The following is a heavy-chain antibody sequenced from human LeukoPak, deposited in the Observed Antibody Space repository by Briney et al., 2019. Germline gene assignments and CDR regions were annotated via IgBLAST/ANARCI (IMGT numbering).Heavy chain of an antibody. Sequence: GGSLRLSCAVSGITLSNYGMTWVRQAPGKGLEWVAAISNGKTYYADSVRGRFAISRDDSTNTVYLHMNSLRDEDTALYHCVREAGYCAPVCVKTNWFDPWGQGTLVTVSS. CDR1: GITLSNYG. CDR2: ISNGKT. D-gene: IGHD2-15*01. V-gene: IGHV3-23*01. CDR3: VREAGYCAPVCVKTNWFDP. J-gene: IGHJ5*02.